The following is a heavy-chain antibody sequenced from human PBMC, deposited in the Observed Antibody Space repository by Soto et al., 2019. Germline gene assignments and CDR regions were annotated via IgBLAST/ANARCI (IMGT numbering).Heavy chain of an antibody. CDR3: AKDVMYSSSGYYFDY. J-gene: IGHJ4*01. Sequence: EVQLVESGGGLVQPGGSLRLSCAASGFTFSSYAVSWVRQAPGKGLEWVSAISGSATSTYYADSVKGRFTISRDNSKNTLYLKMNSLRAEDTAVYYCAKDVMYSSSGYYFDYWGQESWSPSPQ. D-gene: IGHD6-13*01. CDR1: GFTFSSYA. CDR2: ISGSATST. V-gene: IGHV3-23*04.